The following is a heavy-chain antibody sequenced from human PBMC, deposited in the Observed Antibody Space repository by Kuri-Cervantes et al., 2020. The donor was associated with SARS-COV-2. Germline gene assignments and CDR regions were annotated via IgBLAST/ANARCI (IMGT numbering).Heavy chain of an antibody. CDR1: GYTFTGYY. D-gene: IGHD2-21*01. CDR3: YCAPKEGFDS. J-gene: IGHJ4*02. V-gene: IGHV1-8*02. Sequence: ASVKVSCKASGYTFTGYYMHWVRQATGQGLEWMGMVKTNSGNTLYAQFFQGRVTMTRDTSTSTVYMELSSLTSEDTAIYYCYCAPKEGFDSWGQGTLVTVSS. CDR2: VKTNSGNT.